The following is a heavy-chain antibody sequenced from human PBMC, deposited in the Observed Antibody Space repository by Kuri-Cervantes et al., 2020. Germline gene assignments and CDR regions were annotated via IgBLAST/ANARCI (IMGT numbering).Heavy chain of an antibody. D-gene: IGHD3-10*01. V-gene: IGHV4-59*08. Sequence: SETLSLTCTVSGGSISSYYWSWIRQPPGKGLEWIGSIYHSGSTYYNPSLKSRVTISVDTSKNQFSLKLSSVTAADTAVYYCARHPRARDYYYGSGRGRGAFDIWGQGTMVTVSS. J-gene: IGHJ3*02. CDR2: IYHSGST. CDR3: ARHPRARDYYYGSGRGRGAFDI. CDR1: GGSISSYY.